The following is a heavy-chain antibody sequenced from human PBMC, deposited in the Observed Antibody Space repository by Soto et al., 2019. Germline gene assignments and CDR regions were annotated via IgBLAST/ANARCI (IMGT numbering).Heavy chain of an antibody. Sequence: SETLSLTCAVYCGSFSGYYGSWIRQPPGKGLEWIGEINHSGSTNYNPSLKSRVTMSVDTSKNQFSLKLSSVTAAATAVYYCARTSRFDCWGQGTLVTVSS. CDR2: INHSGST. J-gene: IGHJ4*02. D-gene: IGHD6-6*01. V-gene: IGHV4-34*01. CDR1: CGSFSGYY. CDR3: ARTSRFDC.